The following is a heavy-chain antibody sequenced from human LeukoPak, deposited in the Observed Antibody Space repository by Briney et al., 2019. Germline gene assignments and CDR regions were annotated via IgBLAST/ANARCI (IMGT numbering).Heavy chain of an antibody. V-gene: IGHV4-38-2*02. J-gene: IGHJ4*02. CDR3: AREGY. CDR1: GYSISSGYY. CDR2: IHHTGST. Sequence: SETLSLTCTVSGYSISSGYYWAWIRQPPGKGLEWIGTIHHTGSTYYNPSLKSRVAILVDTSKNQFSLTLSSVTAADTAVYYCAREGYWGQGTLVTVSS.